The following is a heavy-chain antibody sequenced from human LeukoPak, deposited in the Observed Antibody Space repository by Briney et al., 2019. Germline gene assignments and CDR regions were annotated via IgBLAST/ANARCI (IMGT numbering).Heavy chain of an antibody. D-gene: IGHD3-22*01. CDR2: ISYDGSNK. V-gene: IGHV3-30*18. J-gene: IGHJ4*02. CDR3: AKDLLGKYYYDSSGYPARFDY. Sequence: GGSLRLSCAASGFTFSSYGMHWVRQAPGKGLEWVAVISYDGSNKYYADSVKGRFTISRDNSKNTLYLQMNSLRAEDTAVYYCAKDLLGKYYYDSSGYPARFDYWGQGTLVTVSS. CDR1: GFTFSSYG.